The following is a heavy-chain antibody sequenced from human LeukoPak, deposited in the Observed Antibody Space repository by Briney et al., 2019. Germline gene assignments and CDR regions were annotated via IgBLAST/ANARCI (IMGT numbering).Heavy chain of an antibody. J-gene: IGHJ4*02. D-gene: IGHD3-10*01. Sequence: SETLSLTFTVSGDSVSSNIYYWAWIRQPPGRGLEWIGEILHSGNSNYNPSLMSRVTISLDKFKNQFSLTLTSVTAADTAVYYCARAVGSGKFDYYFDYWGQGTLVTVSS. V-gene: IGHV4-39*07. CDR1: GDSVSSNIYY. CDR3: ARAVGSGKFDYYFDY. CDR2: ILHSGNS.